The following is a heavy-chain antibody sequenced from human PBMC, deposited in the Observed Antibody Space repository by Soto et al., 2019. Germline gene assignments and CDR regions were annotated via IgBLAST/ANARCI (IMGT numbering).Heavy chain of an antibody. CDR2: IHTAKGNT. D-gene: IGHD1-7*01. CDR3: ARDPIWTYTWNYARLNYLDP. Sequence: GASVKVSCKASGYTFTNNFIHWLRQAPGQTLEWMGWIHTAKGNTKYSQEFEARVTLTRDTAASTAYMELNSLRSDDTAVYYCARDPIWTYTWNYARLNYLDPWGQGTLVTVSS. J-gene: IGHJ5*02. V-gene: IGHV1-3*04. CDR1: GYTFTNNF.